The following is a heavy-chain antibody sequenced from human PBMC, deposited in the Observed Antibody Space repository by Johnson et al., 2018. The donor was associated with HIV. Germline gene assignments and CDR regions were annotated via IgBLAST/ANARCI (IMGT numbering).Heavy chain of an antibody. CDR2: INQDGSRK. V-gene: IGHV3-7*01. D-gene: IGHD6-19*01. J-gene: IGHJ3*02. CDR3: AKDFGSGWADAFDI. CDR1: GFIFSNYW. Sequence: VQLVESGGGLVQPGGSLRLSCAASGFIFSNYWMTWVRQAPGKGLEWVANINQDGSRKHYVDSVKGRFTISRDNSKNTVYLQMNSLRTEDSALYYCAKDFGSGWADAFDIWGQGTGVTISS.